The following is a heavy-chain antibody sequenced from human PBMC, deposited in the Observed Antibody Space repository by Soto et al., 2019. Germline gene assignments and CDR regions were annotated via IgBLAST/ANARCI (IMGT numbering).Heavy chain of an antibody. Sequence: QVQLVQSGAEVKKPGSSVKVSCKASGGTFSNYAISWVRQAPGQGLEWRGGIIPIFGTTNKAQRFQARVTITADESTSTAYMELSSLRSEDTAVYYCARVSSSWYKDYFDYWGQGTLVTVSS. CDR2: IIPIFGTT. J-gene: IGHJ4*02. CDR1: GGTFSNYA. V-gene: IGHV1-69*12. CDR3: ARVSSSWYKDYFDY. D-gene: IGHD6-13*01.